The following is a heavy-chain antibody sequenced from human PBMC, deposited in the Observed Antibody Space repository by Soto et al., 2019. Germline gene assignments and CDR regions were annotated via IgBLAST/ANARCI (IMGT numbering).Heavy chain of an antibody. V-gene: IGHV2-5*01. CDR1: GFSLTTSGVG. CDR3: AHRALAAFDI. CDR2: VHRNDEK. Sequence: QITLKESGPTLVKPTQTLTLTCTFSGFSLTTSGVGVGWVRQPPGKALEWLAVVHRNDEKRYSPSLKSRLTITKDTSKNQVVLTMTNMDPVDTATYYCAHRALAAFDIWGQGTMVTVSS. J-gene: IGHJ3*02.